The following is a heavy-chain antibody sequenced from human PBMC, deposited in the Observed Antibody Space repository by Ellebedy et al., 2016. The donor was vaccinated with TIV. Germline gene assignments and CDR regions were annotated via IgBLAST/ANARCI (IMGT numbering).Heavy chain of an antibody. D-gene: IGHD1-26*01. V-gene: IGHV1-69*13. J-gene: IGHJ4*02. CDR1: GGILRNFA. CDR3: AKSGTYYAGEFDY. CDR2: ITAIFGTP. Sequence: ASVKVSCKASGGILRNFAISWVRQAPGQGLEWMGGITAIFGTPNYAQKFQGRVTITADESTTTVYMELSSLRSEDTAVYYCAKSGTYYAGEFDYWGQGTLVTVSS.